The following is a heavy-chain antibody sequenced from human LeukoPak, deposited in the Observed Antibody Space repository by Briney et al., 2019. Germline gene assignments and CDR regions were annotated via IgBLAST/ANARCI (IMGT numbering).Heavy chain of an antibody. CDR3: ARWDGYNDGVDY. CDR1: GYTFTGYY. Sequence: GASVKVSCKXSGYTFTGYYMHWVRQAPGQGLEWMGWINPNSGGTNYAQKFQGRVTMTRDTSISTAYMELSRLRSDDTAVYYCARWDGYNDGVDYWGQGTLVTVSS. D-gene: IGHD5-24*01. CDR2: INPNSGGT. J-gene: IGHJ4*02. V-gene: IGHV1-2*02.